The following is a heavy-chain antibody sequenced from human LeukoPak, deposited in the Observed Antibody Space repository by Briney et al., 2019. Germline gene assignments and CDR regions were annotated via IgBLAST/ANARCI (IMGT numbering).Heavy chain of an antibody. CDR1: GFTFDDYA. Sequence: GGSLRLSCAASGFTFDDYAMHWVRQAPGKGLEWVSGISWNSGSIGYADSVKGRFTISRDNAKNSLYLQMNSLRAEDMALYYCAKDATSVADYYFDYWGQGTLVTVSS. CDR3: AKDATSVADYYFDY. J-gene: IGHJ4*02. V-gene: IGHV3-9*03. D-gene: IGHD6-19*01. CDR2: ISWNSGSI.